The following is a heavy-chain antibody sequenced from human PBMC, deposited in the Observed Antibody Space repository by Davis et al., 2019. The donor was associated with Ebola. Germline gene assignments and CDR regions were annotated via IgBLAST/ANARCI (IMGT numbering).Heavy chain of an antibody. CDR3: ARDQKGDGYAGLEY. D-gene: IGHD5-24*01. J-gene: IGHJ4*02. V-gene: IGHV1-69*13. CDR1: GGTFSSYA. Sequence: SVKVSCKASGGTFSSYAISWVRQAPGQGLEWMGGIIPIFGTANYAQKFQGRVTITADESTSTAYMELSSLRSEDTAVYYCARDQKGDGYAGLEYWGQGTLVTVSS. CDR2: IIPIFGTA.